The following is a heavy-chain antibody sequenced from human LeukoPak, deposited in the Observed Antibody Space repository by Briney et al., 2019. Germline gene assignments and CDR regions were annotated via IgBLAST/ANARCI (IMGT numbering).Heavy chain of an antibody. CDR2: ISYDGSNK. D-gene: IGHD2-15*01. J-gene: IGHJ3*02. Sequence: GGSLRLSCAASGFTFSSYAMHWVRQVPGKGLEWVAVISYDGSNKYYADSVKGRFTISRDNSKNTLYLQMNSLRAEDTAVYYCARDLPRAKGYCSGGSCWGLDAFDIWAKGQWSPSLQ. CDR1: GFTFSSYA. CDR3: ARDLPRAKGYCSGGSCWGLDAFDI. V-gene: IGHV3-30-3*01.